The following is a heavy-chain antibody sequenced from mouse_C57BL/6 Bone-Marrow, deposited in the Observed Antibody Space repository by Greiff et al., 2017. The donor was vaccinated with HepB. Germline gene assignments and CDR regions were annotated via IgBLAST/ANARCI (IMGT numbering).Heavy chain of an antibody. J-gene: IGHJ1*03. V-gene: IGHV1-4*01. CDR2: INPSSGYT. CDR1: GYTFTSYT. Sequence: VKLVASGAELARPGASVKMSCKASGYTFTSYTMHWVKQRPGQGLEWIGYINPSSGYTKYNQKFKDKATLTADKSSSTAYMQLSSLTSEDSAVYYCAPITWYFDVWGTGTTVTVSS. D-gene: IGHD1-1*01. CDR3: APITWYFDV.